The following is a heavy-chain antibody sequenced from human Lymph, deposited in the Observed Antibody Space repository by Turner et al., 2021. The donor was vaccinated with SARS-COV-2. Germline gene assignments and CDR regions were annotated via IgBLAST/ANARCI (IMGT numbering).Heavy chain of an antibody. D-gene: IGHD1-26*01. CDR3: ARRHSGNYDAFDI. CDR2: IIPILGIA. CDR1: GGTFSTYV. Sequence: QVQAVASGGGGKKPGASVKVSCQASGGTFSTYVISWVRQAPGQGLEWMGGIIPILGIANYAQKFQGRVTITADKSTSTAYMELSSLRSEDTAVYHCARRHSGNYDAFDIWGQGTMVTVSS. J-gene: IGHJ3*02. V-gene: IGHV1-69*10.